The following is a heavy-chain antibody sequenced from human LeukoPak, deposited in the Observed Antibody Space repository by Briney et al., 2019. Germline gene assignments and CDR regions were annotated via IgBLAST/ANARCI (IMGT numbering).Heavy chain of an antibody. D-gene: IGHD6-13*01. J-gene: IGHJ4*02. CDR1: GFTFSSYA. CDR3: AKVGRGRGISGDYFDY. Sequence: GGSLRLSCAASGFTFSSYAMSWVRQAPGKGPEWVSAISGSGGSTYYADSVKGRFTISRDNSKNTLYLQMNSLRAEDTAVYYCAKVGRGRGISGDYFDYWGQGTLVTVSS. V-gene: IGHV3-23*01. CDR2: ISGSGGST.